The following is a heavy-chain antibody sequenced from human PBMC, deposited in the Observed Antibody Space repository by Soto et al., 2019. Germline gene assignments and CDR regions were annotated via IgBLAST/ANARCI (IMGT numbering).Heavy chain of an antibody. D-gene: IGHD5-18*01. Sequence: SVKVSCKASGGTFSSYAISWVRQAPGQGLEWMGGIIPIFGTANYAQKFQGRVTITADKSTSTAYMELSSLRSEDTAVYYCARDDNLVGVQLGFDPWGQGTLVTVSS. CDR3: ARDDNLVGVQLGFDP. CDR2: IIPIFGTA. CDR1: GGTFSSYA. J-gene: IGHJ5*02. V-gene: IGHV1-69*06.